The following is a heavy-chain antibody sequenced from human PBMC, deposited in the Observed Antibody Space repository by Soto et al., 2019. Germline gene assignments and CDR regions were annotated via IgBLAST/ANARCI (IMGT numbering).Heavy chain of an antibody. CDR2: INHSGSA. D-gene: IGHD4-17*01. CDR1: GESFSAYI. J-gene: IGHJ5*02. CDR3: ASTKGTTVTTSLAFDP. Sequence: SETLSLTCAVYGESFSAYIWTWIRQTPGKGLQWIGQINHSGSASYNPSLKSRVTISVHTSNSQYSQKLSSVTAADTALYYCASTKGTTVTTSLAFDPWGQGTLVTVSS. V-gene: IGHV4-34*01.